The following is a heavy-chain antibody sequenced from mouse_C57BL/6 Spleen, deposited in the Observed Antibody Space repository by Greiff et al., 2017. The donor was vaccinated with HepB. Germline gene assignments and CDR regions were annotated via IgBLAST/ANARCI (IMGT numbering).Heavy chain of an antibody. CDR3: AREGDYGNQFPFAY. CDR1: GYAFTNYL. J-gene: IGHJ3*01. Sequence: VQLQQSGAELVRPGTSVKVSCKASGYAFTNYLIEWVKQRPGQGLEWIGVINPGSGGTNYNEKFKGKATLTADKSSSTAYMQLSSLTSEDSAVYFCAREGDYGNQFPFAYWGQGTLVTVSA. CDR2: INPGSGGT. V-gene: IGHV1-54*01. D-gene: IGHD2-1*01.